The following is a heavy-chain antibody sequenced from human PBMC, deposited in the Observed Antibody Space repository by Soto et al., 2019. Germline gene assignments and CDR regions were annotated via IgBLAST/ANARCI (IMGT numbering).Heavy chain of an antibody. Sequence: QVQLQESGPGLVKPSETLSLTCTVSGGSISVYYWSWIRQPPGKGLEWIGSTYSGGSTKYNPFLQSRVTISVDTSENQFSLELTSVTAADTAVYYCARGRVPRYFFDYWGQGALVTVSS. CDR3: ARGRVPRYFFDY. V-gene: IGHV4-59*01. CDR1: GGSISVYY. J-gene: IGHJ4*02. CDR2: TYSGGST.